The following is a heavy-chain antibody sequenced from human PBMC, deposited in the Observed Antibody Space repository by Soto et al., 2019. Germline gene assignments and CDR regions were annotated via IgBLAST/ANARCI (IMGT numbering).Heavy chain of an antibody. D-gene: IGHD6-13*01. CDR2: INTANDNT. J-gene: IGHJ4*02. CDR1: GYTFTSYA. Sequence: QVQLVQSGAEVKKPGASVKVSCRASGYTFTSYAIHWVRQAPGPRPEWMGWINTANDNTKYSQKFQGRVTITRDTSASIVYMDLSSLRSEDTAVYYCARGSSWSYFDYWGQGTLVTVSS. CDR3: ARGSSWSYFDY. V-gene: IGHV1-3*04.